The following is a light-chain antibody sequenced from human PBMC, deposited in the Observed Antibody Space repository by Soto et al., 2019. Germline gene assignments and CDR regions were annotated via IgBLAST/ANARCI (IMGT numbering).Light chain of an antibody. CDR1: QSAANF. V-gene: IGKV3D-15*02. J-gene: IGKJ5*01. CDR2: YIS. Sequence: EIVMIQSPATLSVSPGETASLSGRASQSAANFLAWYQQKPGQAHSLLIYYISTRHTAIPARFSGSGSGTAFTLTINSLQSEDSGVYYCQQHNQRPITFGQGTRLE. CDR3: QQHNQRPIT.